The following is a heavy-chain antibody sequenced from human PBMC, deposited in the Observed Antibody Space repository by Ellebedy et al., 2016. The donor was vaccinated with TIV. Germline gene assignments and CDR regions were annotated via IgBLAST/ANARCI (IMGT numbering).Heavy chain of an antibody. CDR2: IKEDGSRK. J-gene: IGHJ4*02. Sequence: GGSLRLXXEGSGFTFSDYWMSWVRQAPGKGLEWVANIKEDGSRKYYVNSVKGRFTISRDNAKNSVYLQMNTLRGEDTAVYFCAKCVIYSTGWCNYLENWGQGTPVTVTS. V-gene: IGHV3-7*03. CDR1: GFTFSDYW. D-gene: IGHD6-19*01. CDR3: AKCVIYSTGWCNYLEN.